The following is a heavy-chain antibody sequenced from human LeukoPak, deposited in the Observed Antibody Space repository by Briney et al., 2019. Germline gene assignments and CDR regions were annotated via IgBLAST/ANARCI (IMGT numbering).Heavy chain of an antibody. V-gene: IGHV3-30-3*02. CDR3: TKTGVYDFWSGYRGEPLPDY. D-gene: IGHD3-3*01. Sequence: GGSLRLSCAASGFTFSSYAMHWVRQAPGKGLEWVAVISYDGSNKYYADSVKGRFTISRDNSKNTLYLQMNSLRAEDTAVYYCTKTGVYDFWSGYRGEPLPDYWGQGTLVTVSS. CDR2: ISYDGSNK. J-gene: IGHJ4*02. CDR1: GFTFSSYA.